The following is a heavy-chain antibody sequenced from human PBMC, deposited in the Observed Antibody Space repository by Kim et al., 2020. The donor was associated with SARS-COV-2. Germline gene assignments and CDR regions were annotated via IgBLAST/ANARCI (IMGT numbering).Heavy chain of an antibody. CDR2: ISWNSGSG. CDR1: GFTFDDYA. CDR3: AKAESSGWPL. Sequence: GGSLRLSCAASGFTFDDYAMHWVRQAPGKGLEWVSGISWNSGSGGYADSVKGRFTISRDNAKNSLYLQMNSLRAEDTALYYCAKAESSGWPLWGQGTLVTVS. J-gene: IGHJ4*02. V-gene: IGHV3-9*01. D-gene: IGHD6-19*01.